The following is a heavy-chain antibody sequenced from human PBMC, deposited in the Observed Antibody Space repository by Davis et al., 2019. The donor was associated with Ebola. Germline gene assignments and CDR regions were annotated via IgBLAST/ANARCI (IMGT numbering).Heavy chain of an antibody. J-gene: IGHJ4*02. CDR1: GFTFSGSA. V-gene: IGHV3-73*01. D-gene: IGHD6-13*01. CDR3: SIAAAGHGGDY. Sequence: PGGSLRLSCAASGFTFSGSAMHWVRQASGKGLEWVARIRSKANSYATAYAATVKGRFTISRDDSKNTAYLKMNSLKTEDTAVYYCSIAAAGHGGDYWGQGTLVTVSS. CDR2: IRSKANSYAT.